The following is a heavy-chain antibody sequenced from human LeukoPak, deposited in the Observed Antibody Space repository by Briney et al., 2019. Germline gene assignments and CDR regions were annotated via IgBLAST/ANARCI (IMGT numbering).Heavy chain of an antibody. CDR2: ISSLSNYI. D-gene: IGHD3-10*01. J-gene: IGHJ4*02. V-gene: IGHV3-21*01. CDR1: RFTFTNYS. CDR3: ARDTYGSGSYYNAPLDY. Sequence: TGGSLRLSCAASRFTFTNYSMNWVRQAPGKGLEWVSSISSLSNYIYYADSVKGRFTISRDNAKNSLYLQMNSLRAEDTAVYYCARDTYGSGSYYNAPLDYWGQGTLVTVSS.